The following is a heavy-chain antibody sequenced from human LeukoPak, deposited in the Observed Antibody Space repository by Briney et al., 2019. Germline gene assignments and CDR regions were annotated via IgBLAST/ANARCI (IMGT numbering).Heavy chain of an antibody. CDR1: GFTFSNAW. CDR2: IKSKTDGGTT. V-gene: IGHV3-15*01. Sequence: GGSLRLSCAASGFTFSNAWMSWVRQAPGKGLEWVGRIKSKTDGGTTDYAAPVKGRFTISRDDSKNTLYLQMGSLRAEDMAVYYCARSAIRYQLPNNWFDPWGQGTLVTVSS. D-gene: IGHD2-2*01. J-gene: IGHJ5*02. CDR3: ARSAIRYQLPNNWFDP.